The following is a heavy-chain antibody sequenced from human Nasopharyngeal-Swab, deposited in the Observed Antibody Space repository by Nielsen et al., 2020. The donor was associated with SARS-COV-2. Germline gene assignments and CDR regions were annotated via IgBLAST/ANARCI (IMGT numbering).Heavy chain of an antibody. D-gene: IGHD5-18*01. V-gene: IGHV3-33*01. Sequence: VSQMPGKGLEWVAVIWHDGSNKYYADSVKGRFTISRDNSKNTLYLQMNSLRAEDTAVYYCARDLTPMVIIYAFDMWGQGTMVTVSS. CDR2: IWHDGSNK. CDR3: ARDLTPMVIIYAFDM. J-gene: IGHJ3*02.